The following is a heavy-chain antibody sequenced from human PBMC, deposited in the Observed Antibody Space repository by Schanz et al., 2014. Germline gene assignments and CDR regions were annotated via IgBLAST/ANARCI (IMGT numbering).Heavy chain of an antibody. J-gene: IGHJ4*02. Sequence: EVQLLESGGGLVQPGGSLRLSCAASGFTFSSYAMSWVRQAPGKGLVWVSRINGDGSNTNYADSVKGRFTISRDNAKNTLYLQMNSLSAEDTAVYYCARPPHDSSGYYPFDYWGQGTLVTVSS. CDR1: GFTFSSYA. CDR2: INGDGSNT. D-gene: IGHD3-22*01. V-gene: IGHV3-74*02. CDR3: ARPPHDSSGYYPFDY.